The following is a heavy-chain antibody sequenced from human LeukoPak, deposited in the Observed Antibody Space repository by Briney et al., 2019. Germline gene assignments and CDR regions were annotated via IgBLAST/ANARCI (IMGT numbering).Heavy chain of an antibody. Sequence: GGSLRLSCVASGFTFSSYAMSWVRQAPGKGLEWVSAISGSGGSTYYADSVKGRFTISRDNSKNTLYLQMNSLRAEDTAVYYCAKSDDYDILTGKPYFDYWGQGTLVTVSS. V-gene: IGHV3-23*01. CDR3: AKSDDYDILTGKPYFDY. CDR2: ISGSGGST. D-gene: IGHD3-9*01. J-gene: IGHJ4*02. CDR1: GFTFSSYA.